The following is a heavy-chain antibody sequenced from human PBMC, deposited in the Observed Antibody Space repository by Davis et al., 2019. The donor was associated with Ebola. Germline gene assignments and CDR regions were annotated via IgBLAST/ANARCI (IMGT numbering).Heavy chain of an antibody. CDR2: IYTGDSDT. V-gene: IGHV5-51*01. CDR1: ENSFSSYW. Sequence: GGSLRLSCKDSENSFSSYWIGWVRQMPGKGLEWMGIIYTGDSDTRYSPSFRGQVTISADKSTRTAYLQWGSLKASDSAMYYCARYDILTAGFDYWGQGTVVTVSS. J-gene: IGHJ4*02. D-gene: IGHD3-9*01. CDR3: ARYDILTAGFDY.